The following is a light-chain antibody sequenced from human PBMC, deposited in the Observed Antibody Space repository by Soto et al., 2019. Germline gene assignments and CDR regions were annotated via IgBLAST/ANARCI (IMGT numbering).Light chain of an antibody. V-gene: IGKV4-1*01. CDR1: QSVLFSSNNKNY. CDR2: WAS. J-gene: IGKJ1*01. CDR3: HKYYSPPRP. Sequence: DIVMTQSPDSLAVSLGERAIIHCKSSQSVLFSSNNKNYLAWYQQRPGQPPKLLIYWASTRHSGVPDRFSGSGSGTDFTLTISSLQAEDVAVYYCHKYYSPPRPFGQGTKVEIK.